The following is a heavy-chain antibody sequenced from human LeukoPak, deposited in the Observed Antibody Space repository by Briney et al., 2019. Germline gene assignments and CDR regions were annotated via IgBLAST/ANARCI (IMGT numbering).Heavy chain of an antibody. J-gene: IGHJ5*02. CDR2: INTYGTST. D-gene: IGHD4-17*01. Sequence: GSLRLSCAASGFTFSSYWMHWVRQVPGKGLVWVARINTYGTSTTYGDSVEGRFTISRDNAKNTLYLEMNSLRDDDTAVYYCARGSTTVTTKDWFDPWGQGTQVTASS. V-gene: IGHV3-74*03. CDR3: ARGSTTVTTKDWFDP. CDR1: GFTFSSYW.